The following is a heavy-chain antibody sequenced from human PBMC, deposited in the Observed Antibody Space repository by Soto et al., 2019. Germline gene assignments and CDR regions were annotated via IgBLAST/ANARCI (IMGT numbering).Heavy chain of an antibody. CDR2: INPNSGGT. Sequence: ASVKVSCKASGYTFTGYYMHWVRQAPGQGLKWMGWINPNSGGTNYAQKFQGWVTMTRDTSISTAYMELSRLRSDDTAMYYCARGNNWNYLDYWGQGTLVTVSS. D-gene: IGHD1-20*01. CDR1: GYTFTGYY. V-gene: IGHV1-2*04. CDR3: ARGNNWNYLDY. J-gene: IGHJ4*02.